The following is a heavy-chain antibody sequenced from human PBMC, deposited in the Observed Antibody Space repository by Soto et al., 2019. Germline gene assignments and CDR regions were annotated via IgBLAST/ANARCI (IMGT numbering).Heavy chain of an antibody. V-gene: IGHV3-11*05. CDR1: GFTFSDYY. CDR2: ISSSGSDT. CDR3: ARSLRGYSGYRGY. J-gene: IGHJ4*02. D-gene: IGHD5-12*01. Sequence: QVQLVESGGGLVKPGGCLRLSCAASGFTFSDYYMSWIRQAPGKGLEWVSYISSSGSDTNYADSVKGRFTVSRDNAKNALYLQMNSLRAEDTAVYYCARSLRGYSGYRGYWGQGTLVTVSS.